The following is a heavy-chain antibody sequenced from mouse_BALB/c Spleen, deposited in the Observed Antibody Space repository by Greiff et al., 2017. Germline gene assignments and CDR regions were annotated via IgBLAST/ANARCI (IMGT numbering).Heavy chain of an antibody. V-gene: IGHV3-6*02. CDR3: ARVAPNWDWAMDY. J-gene: IGHJ4*01. D-gene: IGHD4-1*01. Sequence: EVQRVESGPGLVKPSQSLSLTCSVTGYSITSGYYWNWIRQFPGNKLEWMGYISYDGSNNYNPSLKNRISITRDTSKNQFFLKLNSVTTEDTATYYCARVAPNWDWAMDYWGQGTSVTVSS. CDR2: ISYDGSN. CDR1: GYSITSGYY.